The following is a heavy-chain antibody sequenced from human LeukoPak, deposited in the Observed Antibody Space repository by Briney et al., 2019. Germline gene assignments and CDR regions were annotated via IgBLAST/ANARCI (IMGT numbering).Heavy chain of an antibody. V-gene: IGHV4-39*07. CDR1: GGSISSSSYY. CDR3: ATTTIRLGY. J-gene: IGHJ4*02. CDR2: IYYSGST. D-gene: IGHD1-1*01. Sequence: PSETLSLTCTVSGGSISSSSYYWGWIRQSPGKGLEWIGSIYYSGSTYYNPSLKSRVTISIDTSKNQFSLKLSSVTAADTAVYYCATTTIRLGYWGQGTLVTVSS.